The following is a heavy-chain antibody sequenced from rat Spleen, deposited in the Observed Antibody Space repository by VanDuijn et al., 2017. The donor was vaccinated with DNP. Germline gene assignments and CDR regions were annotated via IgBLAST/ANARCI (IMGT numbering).Heavy chain of an antibody. CDR3: ARYNSGFDY. CDR2: INEDGNTI. V-gene: IGHV4-2*01. D-gene: IGHD4-3*01. Sequence: EVKLVESGGGLVQPGRSLKLSCTASGFNFNDNWMGWVRQAPGKGLEWIGEINEDGNTINYTPSLKDKFTISRDNAQNTRYLQMSKLDSENTAIYYCARYNSGFDYWGQGLMVTVSS. J-gene: IGHJ2*01. CDR1: GFNFNDNW.